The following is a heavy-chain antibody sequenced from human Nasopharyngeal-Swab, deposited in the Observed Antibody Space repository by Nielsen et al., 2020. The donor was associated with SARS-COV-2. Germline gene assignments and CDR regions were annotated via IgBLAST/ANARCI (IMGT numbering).Heavy chain of an antibody. Sequence: GESLKISCAASGFTFSNYWMSWVRQDPGKGLEWVANIKQDGSEKYYLDSVRGRFTISRDNAKNSLFLQMNSLRAEDTAVYYCASHLSYYDRSGYFSEGFDYWGQGTLVTVSS. CDR1: GFTFSNYW. J-gene: IGHJ4*02. D-gene: IGHD3-22*01. V-gene: IGHV3-7*01. CDR2: IKQDGSEK. CDR3: ASHLSYYDRSGYFSEGFDY.